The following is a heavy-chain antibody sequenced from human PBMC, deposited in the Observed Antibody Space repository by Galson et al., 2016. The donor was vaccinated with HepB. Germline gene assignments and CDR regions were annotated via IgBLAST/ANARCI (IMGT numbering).Heavy chain of an antibody. V-gene: IGHV3-33*01. CDR3: ASEGGGIAVAATAFDY. CDR2: ILNDGSNR. J-gene: IGHJ4*02. Sequence: SLRLSCAASGFTFSNYGMHWVRQAPGKGLEWVALILNDGSNRYYADSVKGRFTISRDNSKNTLYLQMNSLRAEDTAVYYCASEGGGIAVAATAFDYWGQGTLVTVSS. CDR1: GFTFSNYG. D-gene: IGHD6-19*01.